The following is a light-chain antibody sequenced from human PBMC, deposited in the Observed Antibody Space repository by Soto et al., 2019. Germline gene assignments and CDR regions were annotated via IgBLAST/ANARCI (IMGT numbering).Light chain of an antibody. Sequence: EIVMTQSPATLSVSPGERATLSCRASKSVSSNLACYQQKPGQAPRPLIYGASTRATGIPARFSGSGSGTEFTLTISSLQSEDFAVYYCQQYNNWPPRAWTFGQGTKVEIK. J-gene: IGKJ1*01. V-gene: IGKV3-15*01. CDR2: GAS. CDR3: QQYNNWPPRAWT. CDR1: KSVSSN.